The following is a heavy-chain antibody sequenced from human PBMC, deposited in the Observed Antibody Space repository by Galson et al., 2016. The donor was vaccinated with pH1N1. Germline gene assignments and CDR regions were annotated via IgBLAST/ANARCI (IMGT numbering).Heavy chain of an antibody. CDR2: ISGSGDST. Sequence: SLRLSCAVSGFTFSGYAMTWVRHTPGKGLEWASSISGSGDSTYYADSVKGRFTISRDNSKNTLYLQMNSLRAEDTAIYYCAKDRGTVVTSYDNWGQGTLVTVSS. CDR1: GFTFSGYA. CDR3: AKDRGTVVTSYDN. J-gene: IGHJ4*02. D-gene: IGHD4-23*01. V-gene: IGHV3-23*01.